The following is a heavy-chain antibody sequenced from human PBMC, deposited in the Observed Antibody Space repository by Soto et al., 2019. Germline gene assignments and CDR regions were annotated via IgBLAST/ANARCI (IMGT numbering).Heavy chain of an antibody. CDR2: ISSSSSYT. CDR1: GFTFSDYY. CDR3: ARVHKGTWGPSNFDY. D-gene: IGHD7-27*01. J-gene: IGHJ4*02. Sequence: PGGSLRLSCAASGFTFSDYYMSWIRQAPGKGLEWVSYISSSSSYTNYADSVKGRFTISRDNAKNSLYLQMNSLRAEDTAVYYCARVHKGTWGPSNFDYWGQGTLVTVSS. V-gene: IGHV3-11*06.